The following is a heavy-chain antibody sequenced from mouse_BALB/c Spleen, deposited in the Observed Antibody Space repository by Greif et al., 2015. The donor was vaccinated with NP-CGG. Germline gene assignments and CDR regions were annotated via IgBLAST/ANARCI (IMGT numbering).Heavy chain of an antibody. CDR2: ISYSGST. CDR1: GYSITSDYA. D-gene: IGHD2-1*01. CDR3: ARYLYGNDAMDY. Sequence: EVKLVESGPGLVKPSQSLSLTCTVTGYSITSDYAWNWIRQFPGNKLEWMGYISYSGSTSYNPSLKSRISITRDTSKNQFFLQLNSVTTEDTATYYCARYLYGNDAMDYRGQGTSVTVSS. J-gene: IGHJ4*01. V-gene: IGHV3-2*02.